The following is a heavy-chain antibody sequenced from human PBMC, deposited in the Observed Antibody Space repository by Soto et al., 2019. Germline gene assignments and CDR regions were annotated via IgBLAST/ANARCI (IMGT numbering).Heavy chain of an antibody. CDR1: GFTFSSYG. CDR3: AKVYFPYCSSTSCHGTFDY. D-gene: IGHD2-2*01. V-gene: IGHV3-30*18. CDR2: ISYDGSNK. Sequence: PGGSLRLSCAASGFTFSSYGMHWVRQAPGKGLEWVAVISYDGSNKYYADSVKGRFTISRDNSKNTLYLQMNSLRAEDTAVYYCAKVYFPYCSSTSCHGTFDYWGQGTLVTVSS. J-gene: IGHJ4*02.